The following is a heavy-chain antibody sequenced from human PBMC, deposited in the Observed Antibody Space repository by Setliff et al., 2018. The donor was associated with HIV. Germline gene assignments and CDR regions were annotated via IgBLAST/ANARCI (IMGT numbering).Heavy chain of an antibody. CDR3: AKGHYDDWNSGGMDV. V-gene: IGHV3-23*01. Sequence: PGGSLRLSCVPSGFTFGGFAMSWVRQAPGRGLEWVSAITGSGGNTYYADSVKGRFTISRDNSENTLYLQMNSLRADDTAMYYCAKGHYDDWNSGGMDVWGQGTTVTVSS. CDR2: ITGSGGNT. D-gene: IGHD4-17*01. CDR1: GFTFGGFA. J-gene: IGHJ6*02.